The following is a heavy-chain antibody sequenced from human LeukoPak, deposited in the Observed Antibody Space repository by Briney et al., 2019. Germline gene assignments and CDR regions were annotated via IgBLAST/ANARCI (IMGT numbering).Heavy chain of an antibody. Sequence: GGSLTLSCTASGFTFGDYAMSWVRQAPGKGLEWVGFIRSKAYGGTTEYAASVKGRFNISRDDSKSIAYLQMNSLKTEDTAVYYCTRFTVVTPTDYWGQGTLVTVSS. CDR1: GFTFGDYA. J-gene: IGHJ4*02. CDR2: IRSKAYGGTT. CDR3: TRFTVVTPTDY. D-gene: IGHD4-23*01. V-gene: IGHV3-49*04.